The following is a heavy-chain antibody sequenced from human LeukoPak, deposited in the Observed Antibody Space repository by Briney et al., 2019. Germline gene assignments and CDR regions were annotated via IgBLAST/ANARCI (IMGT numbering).Heavy chain of an antibody. Sequence: GGSLRLSCTASGFIFSNFWMSWVRQAPGKGLEWVANIKQDGSDKYYVDSVKGRFTLSRDNAKNSLYLQMNSLRAEDTAVYYCARIFEYSSIYYFDYWGQGTLVTVSS. CDR1: GFIFSNFW. J-gene: IGHJ4*02. D-gene: IGHD2-2*01. V-gene: IGHV3-7*01. CDR3: ARIFEYSSIYYFDY. CDR2: IKQDGSDK.